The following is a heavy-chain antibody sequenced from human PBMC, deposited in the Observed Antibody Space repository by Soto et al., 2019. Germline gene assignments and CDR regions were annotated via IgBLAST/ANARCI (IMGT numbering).Heavy chain of an antibody. D-gene: IGHD2-15*01. Sequence: GGSLRLSCAASGFTFDDYAMHWVRQAPGKGLEWVSGISWNSGSIGYADSVKGRFTISRDNAKNSLYLQMNSLRAEDTALYYCAKDSYCSGGSCFGLTDVWGKGTTVTVSS. J-gene: IGHJ6*04. CDR2: ISWNSGSI. CDR3: AKDSYCSGGSCFGLTDV. CDR1: GFTFDDYA. V-gene: IGHV3-9*01.